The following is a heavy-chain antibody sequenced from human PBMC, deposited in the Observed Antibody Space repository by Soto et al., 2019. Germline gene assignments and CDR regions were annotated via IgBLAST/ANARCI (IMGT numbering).Heavy chain of an antibody. CDR2: ISAYNVNT. D-gene: IGHD3-3*01. V-gene: IGHV1-18*01. J-gene: IGHJ6*02. CDR1: GCTFTSYV. Sequence: SVKVSCDAPGCTFTSYVTIWVRQAPGQGLDWMGWISAYNVNTNYAQKLQGRVTMTTDTSTSKAYMELRSLRSDDTAVYYCARGEATSFGVVTYYSYGMDVWGQGTTVTVSS. CDR3: ARGEATSFGVVTYYSYGMDV.